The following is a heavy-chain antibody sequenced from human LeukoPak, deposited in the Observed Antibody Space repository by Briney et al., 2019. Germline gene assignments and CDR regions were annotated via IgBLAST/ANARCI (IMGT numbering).Heavy chain of an antibody. CDR3: ARSVEGYCSGGSCYSYYYYMDV. Sequence: SQTLSLTCTVSGCWISSGSYYWSWIRQPTGKRLEWIGRIYTSGSTNYNPSLKSRVTIPVDTSKNQFSLKMSSVTAADTAVYYCARSVEGYCSGGSCYSYYYYMDVWGKGTTVTVSS. CDR1: GCWISSGSYY. V-gene: IGHV4-61*02. J-gene: IGHJ6*03. CDR2: IYTSGST. D-gene: IGHD2-15*01.